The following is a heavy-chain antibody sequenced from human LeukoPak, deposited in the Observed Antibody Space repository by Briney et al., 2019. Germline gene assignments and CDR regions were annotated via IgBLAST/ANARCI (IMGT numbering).Heavy chain of an antibody. J-gene: IGHJ6*02. Sequence: ASVKVSCKASGYTFTGYYMHWVRQAPGQGLEWMGWLNPNSGGTNYAQKFQGRVTMTRDTSISTAYMELSRLRSDDTAVYYCARVGIAARNLFYYYYGMDVWGQGTTVTVSS. CDR3: ARVGIAARNLFYYYYGMDV. D-gene: IGHD6-6*01. CDR2: LNPNSGGT. V-gene: IGHV1-2*02. CDR1: GYTFTGYY.